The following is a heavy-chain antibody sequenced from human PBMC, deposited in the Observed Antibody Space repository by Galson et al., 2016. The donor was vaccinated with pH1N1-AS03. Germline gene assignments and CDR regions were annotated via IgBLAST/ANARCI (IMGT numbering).Heavy chain of an antibody. CDR1: GGPFRSYA. V-gene: IGHV1-69*13. Sequence: SVKVSCKASGGPFRSYAISWVRQAPGQGLEWMGGIMPIFGTTNYAQKFQGRVTVTADESTTTAYMELSSLRSEDTAVYYCARTPTYYFGLRAALDIWGQGTMVTVSS. J-gene: IGHJ3*02. CDR3: ARTPTYYFGLRAALDI. D-gene: IGHD3-10*01. CDR2: IMPIFGTT.